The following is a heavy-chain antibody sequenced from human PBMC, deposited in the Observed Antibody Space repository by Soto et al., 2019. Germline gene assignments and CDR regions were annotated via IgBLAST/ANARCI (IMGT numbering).Heavy chain of an antibody. CDR2: ISSVTGTI. CDR3: ARVGQDYYYGMDV. Sequence: GGSLRLSCAASGFIFSDYYMSWIRQAPGKGLEWVSYISSVTGTIYYADSVKGRFTISRDNAKDSLYLQLNSLRAEDTAVYYCARVGQDYYYGMDVWGQGTTVTVSS. CDR1: GFIFSDYY. V-gene: IGHV3-11*01. J-gene: IGHJ6*02.